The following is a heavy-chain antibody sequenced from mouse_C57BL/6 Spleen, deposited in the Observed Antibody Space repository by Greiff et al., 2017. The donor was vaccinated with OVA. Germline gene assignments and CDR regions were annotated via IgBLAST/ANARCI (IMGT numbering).Heavy chain of an antibody. Sequence: QVQLQQPGAELVKPGASVKMSCKASGYTFTSYWITWVKQRPGQGLEWIGDFYPGSGSTNYNEKFKSKATLTVDTSSSTAYMQLSSLTSEDSAVYYCARKRPSYYSDYYFDYWGQGTTLTVSS. CDR2: FYPGSGST. CDR1: GYTFTSYW. CDR3: ARKRPSYYSDYYFDY. V-gene: IGHV1-55*01. D-gene: IGHD2-12*01. J-gene: IGHJ2*01.